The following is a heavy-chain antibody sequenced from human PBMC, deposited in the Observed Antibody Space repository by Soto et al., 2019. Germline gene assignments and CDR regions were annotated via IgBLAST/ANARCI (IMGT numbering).Heavy chain of an antibody. V-gene: IGHV3-48*03. CDR1: GFTFSSYE. Sequence: GGSLRLSCAASGFTFSSYEMNWVRQAPGKGLEWVSYISSSGSTIYYADSVKGRFTISRDNAKNSLYLQMNSLRAEDTAVYYCARDLVVVVPAATDYYYYVMDVWGQGTTVTVSS. CDR3: ARDLVVVVPAATDYYYYVMDV. D-gene: IGHD2-2*01. J-gene: IGHJ6*02. CDR2: ISSSGSTI.